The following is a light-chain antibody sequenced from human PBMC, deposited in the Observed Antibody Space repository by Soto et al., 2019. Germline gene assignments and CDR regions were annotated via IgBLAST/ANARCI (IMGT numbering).Light chain of an antibody. J-gene: IGKJ4*01. CDR3: QQYIRWPLT. CDR1: QSVSSH. V-gene: IGKV3-15*01. Sequence: IVMTQSPATPSVSPWEGATVSCRASQSVSSHLAWYQHKPGQAPRLLFYDASTRATGTPARFSGSGSGTEFTLTISSLQSEDFAVYYCQQYIRWPLTFGGGTKVDIK. CDR2: DAS.